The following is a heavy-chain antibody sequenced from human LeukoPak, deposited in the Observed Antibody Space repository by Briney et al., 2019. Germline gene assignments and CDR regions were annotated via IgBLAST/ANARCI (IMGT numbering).Heavy chain of an antibody. D-gene: IGHD6-6*01. V-gene: IGHV4-34*01. CDR1: GGSFSGYH. CDR2: INHRGST. Sequence: SETLSLTCAVYGGSFSGYHWSWIRQPPGKGLEWIGEINHRGSTNYNPSLKSRVAMSVDTSKNQFSLKLSSVTAADTAVYYCARGRGAARFVTIEFDYWGQGALVTVSS. CDR3: ARGRGAARFVTIEFDY. J-gene: IGHJ4*02.